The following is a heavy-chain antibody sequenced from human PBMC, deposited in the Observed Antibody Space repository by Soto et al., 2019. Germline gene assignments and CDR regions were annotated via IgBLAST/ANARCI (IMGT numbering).Heavy chain of an antibody. D-gene: IGHD2-8*02. CDR3: ARDILGQYFDY. CDR1: GGSISSSSYY. J-gene: IGHJ4*02. CDR2: IYYSGST. V-gene: IGHV4-61*01. Sequence: SETLSLTCTVSGGSISSSSYYWGWIRQPPGKGLEWIGYIYYSGSTNYNPSLKSRVTISVDTSKNQFSLKLSSVTAADTAVYYCARDILGQYFDYWGQGTLVTVSS.